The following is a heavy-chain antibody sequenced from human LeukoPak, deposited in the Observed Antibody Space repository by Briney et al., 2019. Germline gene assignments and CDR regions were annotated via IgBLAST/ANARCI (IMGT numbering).Heavy chain of an antibody. CDR3: SKDYARGGCSLAHCNPIDS. CDR1: GFTFSTFA. CDR2: FSPDGI. V-gene: IGHV3-23*01. Sequence: GGSLRLSCAASGFTFSTFAMTWVRQAPGKGLEWVSTFSPDGIHYADSVKGRFAISRDDSMSTLFLQMNSLRAEDTAIYYCSKDYARGGCSLAHCNPIDSWGQGTLVTVSS. D-gene: IGHD2-15*01. J-gene: IGHJ4*02.